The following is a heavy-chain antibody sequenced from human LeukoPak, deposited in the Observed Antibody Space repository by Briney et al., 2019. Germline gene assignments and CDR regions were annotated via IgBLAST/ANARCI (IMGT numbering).Heavy chain of an antibody. V-gene: IGHV4-34*01. J-gene: IGHJ6*02. Sequence: SETLSLTSAVYGGSFSGYYWSWIRQPPGKGLEWIGEINHSGSTNYNPSLKSRVTISVDTSKNQFSLKLSSVTAADTAVYYCARGDIVVVPAAIPPYYYYYGMDVWGQGTTVTVSS. D-gene: IGHD2-2*02. CDR3: ARGDIVVVPAAIPPYYYYYGMDV. CDR2: INHSGST. CDR1: GGSFSGYY.